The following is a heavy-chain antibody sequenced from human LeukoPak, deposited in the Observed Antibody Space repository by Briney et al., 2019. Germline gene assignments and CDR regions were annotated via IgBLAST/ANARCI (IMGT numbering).Heavy chain of an antibody. CDR1: GFTFSSYA. Sequence: PGGSLRLSCSASGFTFSSYAMHWVRQAPGKGLEYVSAISNYGGSTYYADSVKGRFTISRDNSKNMLYLQMSSVRAEDTAVYYCVKDYYGSGSYSWFDPWGQGTLVTVSS. J-gene: IGHJ5*02. CDR2: ISNYGGST. V-gene: IGHV3-64D*06. D-gene: IGHD3-10*01. CDR3: VKDYYGSGSYSWFDP.